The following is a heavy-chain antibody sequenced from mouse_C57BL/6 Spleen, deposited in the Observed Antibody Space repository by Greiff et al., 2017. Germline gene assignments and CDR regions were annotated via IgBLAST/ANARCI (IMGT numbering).Heavy chain of an antibody. CDR2: IDPETGGT. D-gene: IGHD4-1*01. V-gene: IGHV1-15*01. J-gene: IGHJ4*01. CDR1: GYTFTDYE. CDR3: TREGWDGGAMEY. Sequence: VHLVESGAELVRPGASVTLPCKASGYTFTDYEMHWLTQTPVHGLEWIGAIDPETGGTAYNQKVKGKAILTADKSSSTAYMELRRLTSEDSAVDYCTREGWDGGAMEYWGQGTSVTVSS.